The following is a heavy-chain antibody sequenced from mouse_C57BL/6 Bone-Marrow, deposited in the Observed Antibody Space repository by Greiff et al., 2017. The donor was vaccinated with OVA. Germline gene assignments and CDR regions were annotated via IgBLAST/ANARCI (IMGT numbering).Heavy chain of an antibody. D-gene: IGHD4-1*01. Sequence: VQLKESGPGMVKPSQSLSLTCTVTGYSITSGYDWHWIRHFPGNKLEWMGYISYSGSTNYNPSLKSRISITHDTSKNHFFLKLNSVTTEDTATYYCARNWDGWFAYWGQGTLVTVSA. V-gene: IGHV3-1*01. CDR1: GYSITSGYD. CDR2: ISYSGST. CDR3: ARNWDGWFAY. J-gene: IGHJ3*01.